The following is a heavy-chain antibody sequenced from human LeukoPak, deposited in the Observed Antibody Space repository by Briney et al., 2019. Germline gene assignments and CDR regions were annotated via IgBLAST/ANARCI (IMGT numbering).Heavy chain of an antibody. CDR1: GYTFTSYW. CDR2: IYPGDSDT. Sequence: GESLKISCKGSGYTFTSYWIAWVRQMPGKGLEWMGIIYPGDSDTRYSPSLQGHVTISADRSISTAYLQWSSLRASDTAMYYCARQFGPTAPFDYWGQGALVTVSS. D-gene: IGHD1-26*01. J-gene: IGHJ4*02. V-gene: IGHV5-51*01. CDR3: ARQFGPTAPFDY.